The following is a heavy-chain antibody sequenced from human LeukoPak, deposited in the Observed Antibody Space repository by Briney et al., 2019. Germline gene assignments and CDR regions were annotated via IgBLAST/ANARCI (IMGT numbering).Heavy chain of an antibody. J-gene: IGHJ4*02. CDR1: PGYGFTSHW. CDR3: AKASIAGAIGVLDY. D-gene: IGHD1-26*01. CDR2: IKQDGSEK. Sequence: GGSLRLSCVTSPGYGFTSHWMNWVRQAPGRGLEWVANIKQDGSEKSYLDSVKGRFTISRDNAKNSLYLQMNSLRAEDTAVYFCAKASIAGAIGVLDYWGQGTLVTVSS. V-gene: IGHV3-7*01.